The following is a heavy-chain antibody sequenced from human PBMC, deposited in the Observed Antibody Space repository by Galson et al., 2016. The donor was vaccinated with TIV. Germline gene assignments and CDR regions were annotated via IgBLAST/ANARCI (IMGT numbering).Heavy chain of an antibody. CDR1: GFTFSHFG. D-gene: IGHD3-22*01. J-gene: IGHJ4*02. V-gene: IGHV3-30*18. CDR3: AKSGDSRSIDS. CDR2: ILYDGSSQ. Sequence: SLRLSCAASGFTFSHFGMHWVRQSPGKGLEWLAVILYDGSSQFYADSVEGRFAISRDNSKNTLYLQMNSLGAEATALYYCAKSGDSRSIDSWGQGTLVIVSS.